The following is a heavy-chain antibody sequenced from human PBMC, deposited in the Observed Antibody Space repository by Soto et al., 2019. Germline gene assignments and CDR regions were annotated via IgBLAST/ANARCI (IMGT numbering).Heavy chain of an antibody. V-gene: IGHV4-34*01. D-gene: IGHD2-2*01. Sequence: PSETLSLTCAVYGGSFSGYYWSWIRQPPGKGLEWIGEINHSGSTNYNPSLKSRVTISVDTSKNQFSLKLSSVTAADTAVYYCARETGYCSSTSCWDYYYYYGMDVGGQRTTAT. CDR3: ARETGYCSSTSCWDYYYYYGMDV. CDR2: INHSGST. J-gene: IGHJ6*02. CDR1: GGSFSGYY.